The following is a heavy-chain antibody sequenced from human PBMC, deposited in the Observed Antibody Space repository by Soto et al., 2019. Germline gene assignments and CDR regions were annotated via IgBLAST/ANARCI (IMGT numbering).Heavy chain of an antibody. CDR2: ISSSSSYT. D-gene: IGHD3-22*01. Sequence: SVGSLRLSCAASGFTFSDYYMSWIRQAPGKGLEWVSYISSSSSYTNYADSVKGRFTISRDNAKNSLYLQMNSLRAEDTAVYYCATFRYDSSGYYGYDAFDIWGQGTMVTVSS. V-gene: IGHV3-11*06. CDR1: GFTFSDYY. CDR3: ATFRYDSSGYYGYDAFDI. J-gene: IGHJ3*02.